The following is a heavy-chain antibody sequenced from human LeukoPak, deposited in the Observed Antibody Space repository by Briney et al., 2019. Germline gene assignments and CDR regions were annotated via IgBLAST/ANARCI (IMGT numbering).Heavy chain of an antibody. Sequence: SETLSLTCTVSGGSISSYYWSWIRQPPGKGLEWIGYIYYSGSTNYNPSLKSRVTISVDTSKNQFSLMLSSVTAADTAVYYCARELLRHDILTGSYFDYWGQGTLVTVSS. V-gene: IGHV4-59*01. CDR1: GGSISSYY. D-gene: IGHD3-9*01. CDR3: ARELLRHDILTGSYFDY. J-gene: IGHJ4*02. CDR2: IYYSGST.